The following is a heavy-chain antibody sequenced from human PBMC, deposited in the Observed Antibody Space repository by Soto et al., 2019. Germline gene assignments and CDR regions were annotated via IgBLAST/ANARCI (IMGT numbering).Heavy chain of an antibody. D-gene: IGHD2-2*01. CDR2: INPHNGAT. CDR1: GYTFTTYS. J-gene: IGHJ4*02. CDR3: ARDRRSSIWYTAL. Sequence: DSMKVSCKAPGYTFTTYSMHCVRQSPLQGLEWMGWINPHNGATNYAHKFQGRVTMTRDTSISTAHMELSSLRSDDTAIYYCARDRRSSIWYTALWGQGTLVTVGS. V-gene: IGHV1-2*02.